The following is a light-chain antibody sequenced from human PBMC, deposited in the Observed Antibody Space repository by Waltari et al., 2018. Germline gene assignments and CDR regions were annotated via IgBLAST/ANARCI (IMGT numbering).Light chain of an antibody. CDR3: SSYTSSSTFV. CDR2: EFS. J-gene: IGLJ1*01. CDR1: SSDVGCYNY. V-gene: IGLV2-14*03. Sequence: QSALTQPASVSGSPGQSISISCTGTSSDVGCYNYVAWYQQHPGKAPKLMIYEFSQRPLGISNRFSGSKSGNTASLTISGLQAEDEADYYCSSYTSSSTFVFGIGTKVTVL.